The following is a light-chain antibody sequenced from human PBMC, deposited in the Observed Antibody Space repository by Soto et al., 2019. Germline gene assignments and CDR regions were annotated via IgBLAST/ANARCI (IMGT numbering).Light chain of an antibody. CDR3: QQYQNLWT. Sequence: EIVLTQSPGTLSLSPGERATLSCRASQSVSSRLAWYQQKPGQAPRLLISGASSRATGIPDRFSGSGSGTDFTLTISSLQSEDFAIYYCQQYQNLWTFGQGTKVDI. CDR2: GAS. J-gene: IGKJ1*01. V-gene: IGKV3D-15*01. CDR1: QSVSSR.